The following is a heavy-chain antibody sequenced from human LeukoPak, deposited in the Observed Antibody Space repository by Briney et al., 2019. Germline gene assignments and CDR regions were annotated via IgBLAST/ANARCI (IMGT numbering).Heavy chain of an antibody. CDR1: GFTFSNFG. Sequence: GGSLRLSCVASGFTFSNFGMHWVRQTPGNGLEWVAVIWSDGSHKYYDDSVKGRFTISRDNSQNTVYLQVNSLRAADTSIYFCAKDANDFGDSYFDSWGQGTLVTVSS. J-gene: IGHJ5*01. D-gene: IGHD4-17*01. CDR3: AKDANDFGDSYFDS. V-gene: IGHV3-33*03. CDR2: IWSDGSHK.